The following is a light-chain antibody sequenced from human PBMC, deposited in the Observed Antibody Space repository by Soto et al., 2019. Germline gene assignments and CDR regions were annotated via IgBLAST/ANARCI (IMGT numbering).Light chain of an antibody. J-gene: IGKJ1*01. CDR2: GAS. V-gene: IGKV3-15*01. CDR1: QSVRSN. Sequence: EIVMTQSPATLSVSPGERVTLSCRASQSVRSNLAWYQQKPGQAPRLLIYGASTRATGLPARFSGSGSGTDFTLTISRLEPEDFAVYYCHQYGNTLWTFGQGTKVDIK. CDR3: HQYGNTLWT.